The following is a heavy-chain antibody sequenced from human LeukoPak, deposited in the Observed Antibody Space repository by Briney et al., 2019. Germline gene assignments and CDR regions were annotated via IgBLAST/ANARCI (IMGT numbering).Heavy chain of an antibody. CDR2: VYHSGST. D-gene: IGHD3-3*01. CDR3: ARAGYYDFWSGYSTPGSWFDP. Sequence: SETLSLTCAVSGGSISSGGYSWSWIRQPPGKSLEWIGYVYHSGSTYYNPSLKSRVTISVDRSKNQFSLKLSSVTAADTAVYYCARAGYYDFWSGYSTPGSWFDPWGQGTLVTVSS. V-gene: IGHV4-30-2*01. CDR1: GGSISSGGYS. J-gene: IGHJ5*02.